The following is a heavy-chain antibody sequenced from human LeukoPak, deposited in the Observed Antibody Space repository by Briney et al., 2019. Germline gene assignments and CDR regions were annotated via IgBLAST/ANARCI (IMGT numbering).Heavy chain of an antibody. Sequence: GGSLRLSCAASGFTFSSYEMNWVRRAPGKGLEWVSHISSSGSTIYYAHSVKGRFTISRDNTKNSLYLQLNSLRDEDTAVYYCARSLVVGATYRYHWGQGTLVTVPS. CDR1: GFTFSSYE. V-gene: IGHV3-48*03. CDR2: ISSSGSTI. D-gene: IGHD1-26*01. J-gene: IGHJ5*02. CDR3: ARSLVVGATYRYH.